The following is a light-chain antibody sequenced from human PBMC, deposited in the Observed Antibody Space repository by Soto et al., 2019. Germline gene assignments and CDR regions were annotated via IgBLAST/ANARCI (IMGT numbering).Light chain of an antibody. J-gene: IGKJ1*01. CDR1: QSLNSW. V-gene: IGKV1-5*03. CDR3: QRYSTSNPRT. CDR2: KAC. Sequence: DILMNQSLSTLFVYPGERVTXTCRASQSLNSWVDWYQQKPVRAPKFLIHKACALKRGVRSISSGSRTATEFNLTITSMRLDAFATYCWQRYSTSNPRTFGQGTKVDI.